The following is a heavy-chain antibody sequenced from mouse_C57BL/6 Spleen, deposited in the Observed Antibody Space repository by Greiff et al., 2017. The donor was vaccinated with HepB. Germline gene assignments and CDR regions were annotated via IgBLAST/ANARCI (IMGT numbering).Heavy chain of an antibody. J-gene: IGHJ3*01. V-gene: IGHV5-4*01. CDR3: ARDHGSSPFAY. CDR1: GFTFSSYA. Sequence: EVQLVESGGGLVKPGGSLKLSCAASGFTFSSYAMSWVRQTPEKRLEWVATISDGGSYTYYPDNVKGRFTISRDNAKNNLYLQMSHLKSEDTAMYYCARDHGSSPFAYWGQGTLVTVSA. D-gene: IGHD1-1*01. CDR2: ISDGGSYT.